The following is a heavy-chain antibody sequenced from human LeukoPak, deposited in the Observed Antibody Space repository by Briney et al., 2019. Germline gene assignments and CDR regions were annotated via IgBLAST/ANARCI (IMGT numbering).Heavy chain of an antibody. V-gene: IGHV4-59*01. CDR1: GGSISSYY. CDR3: ARDKPQSYFDF. CDR2: IYYSGST. Sequence: SETLSLTCTVSGGSISSYYWSWIRQPPGKGLEWIGYIYYSGSTNYNPSLKSRVTISVDTSKNQFSLKLSSVTAADTAVYYCARDKPQSYFDFWGQGTLVTVSS. J-gene: IGHJ4*02.